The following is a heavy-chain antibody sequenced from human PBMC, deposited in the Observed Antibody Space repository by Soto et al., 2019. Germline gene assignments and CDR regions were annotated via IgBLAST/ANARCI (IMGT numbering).Heavy chain of an antibody. V-gene: IGHV4-61*01. J-gene: IGHJ5*02. D-gene: IGHD3-16*02. Sequence: KPSETLSLTCTVSGGSVSSGSYYWSWIRQPPGKGLEWIGYIYYSGSTNYNPSLKSRVTISVDTSKNQFSLKLSSVTAADTAVYYCARAGARLTFGGVIVGLSDPDWFDPWGQGTLVTVSS. CDR3: ARAGARLTFGGVIVGLSDPDWFDP. CDR1: GGSVSSGSYY. CDR2: IYYSGST.